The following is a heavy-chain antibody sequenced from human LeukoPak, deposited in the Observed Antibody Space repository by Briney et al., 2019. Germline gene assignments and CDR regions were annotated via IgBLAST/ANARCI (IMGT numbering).Heavy chain of an antibody. CDR2: IYHRGST. J-gene: IGHJ4*02. D-gene: IGHD3-10*01. CDR1: GYSISSGYY. V-gene: IGHV4-38-2*02. CDR3: TRGVYGSGNYYDSEFLDY. Sequence: RADTQSLTCTVSGYSISSGYYWGWIRQRPGKGLEWIGSIYHRGSTYYNPSLKSRVTISVDTSKNQFSLKLSSVTAADTAVYYCTRGVYGSGNYYDSEFLDYWGQGTLVTVSS.